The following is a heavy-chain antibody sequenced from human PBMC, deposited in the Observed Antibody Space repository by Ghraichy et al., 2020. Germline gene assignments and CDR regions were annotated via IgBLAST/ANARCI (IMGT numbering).Heavy chain of an antibody. Sequence: SETLSLTCAVYGGSFSGYYWSWIRQPPGKGLEWIGEINHSGSTNSSPSLESRVTISVDTSKNQFSLKLSSVTAADTAVYYCARVAVAASRMVDYWGQGTLVTVSS. CDR2: INHSGST. V-gene: IGHV4-34*01. D-gene: IGHD6-19*01. CDR1: GGSFSGYY. CDR3: ARVAVAASRMVDY. J-gene: IGHJ4*02.